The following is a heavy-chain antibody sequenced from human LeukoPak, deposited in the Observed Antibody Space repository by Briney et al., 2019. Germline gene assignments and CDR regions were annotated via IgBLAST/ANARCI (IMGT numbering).Heavy chain of an antibody. CDR1: GFTVSSNY. V-gene: IGHV3-69-1*01. J-gene: IGHJ4*02. CDR2: ISGSGDGSVYTT. D-gene: IGHD1-26*01. Sequence: PGGSLRLSCAASGFTVSSNYMNWVRQAPGKGLEWVSSISGSGDGSVYTTYYADSVKGRFTISRDSARNSLYLQMNSLRAEDTAVYYCARRLGGSSQRDYWGQGTLVTVSS. CDR3: ARRLGGSSQRDY.